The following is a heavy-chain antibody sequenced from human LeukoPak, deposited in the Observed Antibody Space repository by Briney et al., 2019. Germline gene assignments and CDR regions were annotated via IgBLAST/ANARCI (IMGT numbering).Heavy chain of an antibody. D-gene: IGHD2-15*01. CDR3: SYCPYYYYGMDV. J-gene: IGHJ6*02. CDR1: GFTVSSNY. Sequence: GGSLRLSCAASGFTVSSNYMSWVRQAPGKGLEWVSVIYSGGSTYYADSVKGRFTISRDNSKNTLYLQMNSLRAEDTAVYYCSYCPYYYYGMDVWGQGTTVTVSS. CDR2: IYSGGST. V-gene: IGHV3-53*01.